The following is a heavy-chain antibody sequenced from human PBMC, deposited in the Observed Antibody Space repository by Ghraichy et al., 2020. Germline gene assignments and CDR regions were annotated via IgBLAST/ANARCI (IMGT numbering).Heavy chain of an antibody. V-gene: IGHV3-23*01. CDR2: ISGSGGST. D-gene: IGHD3-3*01. CDR3: AMDLRFLEWLLPNFDY. J-gene: IGHJ4*02. CDR1: GFTFSSYA. Sequence: GGSLRLSCAASGFTFSSYAMSWVRQAPGKGLEWVSAISGSGGSTYYADSVKGRFTISRDNSKNTLYLQMNSLRAEDTAVYYCAMDLRFLEWLLPNFDYWGQGTLVTVSS.